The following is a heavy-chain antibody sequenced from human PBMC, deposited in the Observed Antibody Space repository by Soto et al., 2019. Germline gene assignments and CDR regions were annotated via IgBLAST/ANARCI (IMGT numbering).Heavy chain of an antibody. CDR1: GFTFSSYA. V-gene: IGHV3-30-3*01. D-gene: IGHD2-15*01. CDR3: ARDGRVVVAATPGLDYYYGMDV. CDR2: ISYDGSNK. Sequence: PGGSLRLSCAASGFTFSSYAMHWVRQAPGKGLEWVAVISYDGSNKYYADSVKGRFTISRDNSKNTLYLQMNSLRAEDTAVYYCARDGRVVVAATPGLDYYYGMDVWGQGTTVTVSS. J-gene: IGHJ6*02.